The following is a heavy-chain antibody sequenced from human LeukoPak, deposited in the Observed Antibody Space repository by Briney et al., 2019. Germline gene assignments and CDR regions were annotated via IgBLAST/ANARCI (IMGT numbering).Heavy chain of an antibody. Sequence: GESLKISCKDSGYNFTNYWIGWVRQMPGKGLEWMGIIYPGDSDTRYSPSFQGQVTISADKSINTAYLRWSGLKASDTAMYYCARLRWATIHFDYWGQGTLVTVSS. D-gene: IGHD5-24*01. CDR2: IYPGDSDT. V-gene: IGHV5-51*01. J-gene: IGHJ4*02. CDR1: GYNFTNYW. CDR3: ARLRWATIHFDY.